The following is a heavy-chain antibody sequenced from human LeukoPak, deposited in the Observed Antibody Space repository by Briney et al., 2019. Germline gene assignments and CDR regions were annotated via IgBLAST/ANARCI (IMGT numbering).Heavy chain of an antibody. V-gene: IGHV1-2*06. D-gene: IGHD2-2*01. J-gene: IGHJ4*02. CDR3: ARDPPRSTSSKAPFDY. CDR1: GYTFTGYY. Sequence: GPVKASCKASGYTFTGYYMHWVRQAPGQGLEWMGRINPNSGGTNYAQKFQGRVTMTRDTSISTAYMELSRLRSDDTAVYYCARDPPRSTSSKAPFDYWGQGTLVTVSS. CDR2: INPNSGGT.